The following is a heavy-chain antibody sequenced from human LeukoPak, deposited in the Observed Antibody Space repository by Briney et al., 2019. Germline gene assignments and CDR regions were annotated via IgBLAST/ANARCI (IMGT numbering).Heavy chain of an antibody. CDR2: IYDSGST. Sequence: PSETLSLTCTVSGGSISSNNYFWGWIRQPPGKGLESIGSIYDSGSTYYNPSLKSRVTISVDTSKNQFSLKLNSVTAADTAMYYCQSRFLEWLLDYWGQGTLVTVSS. D-gene: IGHD3-3*01. CDR3: QSRFLEWLLDY. V-gene: IGHV4-39*01. CDR1: GGSISSNNYF. J-gene: IGHJ4*02.